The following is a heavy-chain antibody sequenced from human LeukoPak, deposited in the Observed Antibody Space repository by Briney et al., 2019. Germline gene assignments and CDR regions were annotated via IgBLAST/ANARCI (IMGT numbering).Heavy chain of an antibody. CDR3: AKERDGYSSGY. V-gene: IGHV3-30*02. CDR2: IRYDGGYT. J-gene: IGHJ4*02. Sequence: PGGSLRLSCAASGFTFSSYGMHWVRQAPGKGLQWVTFIRYDGGYTYYADSVKGRFTISRDNSKNTLYLQMNSQRPDDTALYYCAKERDGYSSGYWGQGTLVTVSS. D-gene: IGHD2-21*02. CDR1: GFTFSSYG.